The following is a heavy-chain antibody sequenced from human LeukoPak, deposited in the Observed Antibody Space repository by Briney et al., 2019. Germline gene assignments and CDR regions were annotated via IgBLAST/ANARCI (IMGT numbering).Heavy chain of an antibody. Sequence: SETLSLTCTVSGVSTTNGIYYWAWIRQPPGKGLEWIGSIYYSGSTYYNPSLKSRVTISVDTSKNQFSLKLSSVTAADTAVYYCARIQLWQDYWGQGTLVTASS. CDR2: IYYSGST. V-gene: IGHV4-39*01. D-gene: IGHD5-18*01. CDR3: ARIQLWQDY. J-gene: IGHJ4*02. CDR1: GVSTTNGIYY.